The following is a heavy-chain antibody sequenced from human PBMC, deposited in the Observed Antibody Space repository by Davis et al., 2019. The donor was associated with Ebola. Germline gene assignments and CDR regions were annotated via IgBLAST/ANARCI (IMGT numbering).Heavy chain of an antibody. CDR3: ARGIGGNNGY. CDR1: GYTFTSYA. D-gene: IGHD1/OR15-1a*01. V-gene: IGHV3-30*14. CDR2: IWYDGSRK. Sequence: SCKASGYTFTSYAMHWVRQAPDKGLEWVAVIWYDGSRKYYGDSVKGRFTISRDNSKNTLYLQMNSLRAEDTAVYYCARGIGGNNGYWGQGTLVTVSS. J-gene: IGHJ4*02.